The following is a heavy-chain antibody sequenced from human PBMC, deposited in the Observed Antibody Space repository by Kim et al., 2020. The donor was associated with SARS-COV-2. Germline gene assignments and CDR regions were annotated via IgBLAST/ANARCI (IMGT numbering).Heavy chain of an antibody. D-gene: IGHD3-3*01. CDR3: ARVRGDTTIFGVVITNFDY. J-gene: IGHJ4*02. Sequence: SETLSLTCTVSGGSISSYYWSWIRQPPGKGLEWIGYIYYSGSTNYNPSLKSRVTISVDTSKNQFSLKLSSVTAADTAVYYCARVRGDTTIFGVVITNFDYWDQGTLVTVSS. V-gene: IGHV4-59*13. CDR2: IYYSGST. CDR1: GGSISSYY.